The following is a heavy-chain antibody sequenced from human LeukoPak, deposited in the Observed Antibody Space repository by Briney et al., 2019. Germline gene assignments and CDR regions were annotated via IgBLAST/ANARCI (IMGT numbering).Heavy chain of an antibody. V-gene: IGHV1-46*01. D-gene: IGHD2-21*02. J-gene: IGHJ4*02. CDR3: ARGTFCGGDCNSLGANYYFDF. Sequence: GASVKVSCRASGYTFTGYYMHWVRQAPGQGLEWMGIINPGEGTTIHAQKFQGRVTMTRATSTTSVYMELSSLRSEDTAVYYCARGTFCGGDCNSLGANYYFDFWGQGSLVTVSS. CDR2: INPGEGTT. CDR1: GYTFTGYY.